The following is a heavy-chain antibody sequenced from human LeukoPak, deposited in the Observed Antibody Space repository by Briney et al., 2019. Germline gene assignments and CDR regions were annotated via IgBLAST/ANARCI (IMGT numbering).Heavy chain of an antibody. CDR2: IKQEGSEK. D-gene: IGHD3-3*01. CDR1: GFSFSSYW. CDR3: ARADEIYDFWSGYRFDY. Sequence: GGSLRLSCAASGFSFSSYWMSWVRQAPGKGLEWVANIKQEGSEKYYVDSVKGRFTISRDNAKNSLSLQMNSLRAEDTAVYYCARADEIYDFWSGYRFDYWGQGTLVTVSP. J-gene: IGHJ4*02. V-gene: IGHV3-7*01.